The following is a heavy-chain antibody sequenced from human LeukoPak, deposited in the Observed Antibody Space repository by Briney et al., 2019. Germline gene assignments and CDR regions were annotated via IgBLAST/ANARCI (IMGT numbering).Heavy chain of an antibody. V-gene: IGHV1-24*01. Sequence: GASVKVSCKVSGYTLTELSMHWVRQAPGKGLEWMGGFDPEDGETIYAQKFQGRVTMTEDTSTDTAYMELSRLRSDDTAVYYCASTLGYCSSTSCPPGPWGQGTLVTVSS. J-gene: IGHJ5*02. D-gene: IGHD2-2*01. CDR2: FDPEDGET. CDR1: GYTLTELS. CDR3: ASTLGYCSSTSCPPGP.